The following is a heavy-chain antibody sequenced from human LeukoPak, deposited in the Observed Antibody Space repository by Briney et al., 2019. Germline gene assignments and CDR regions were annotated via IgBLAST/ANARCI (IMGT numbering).Heavy chain of an antibody. J-gene: IGHJ4*02. CDR1: GFTVSSNY. V-gene: IGHV3-74*01. CDR3: IRETHVGLHLEY. D-gene: IGHD3-10*02. Sequence: GGSLRLSCAASGFTVSSNYMSWVRQAPGKGLVWVARINTDGRVTTYADSVKGRFTVSRDNAENTLYLQMNNLRPEDTAVYYCIRETHVGLHLEYWGQGTLATVSA. CDR2: INTDGRVT.